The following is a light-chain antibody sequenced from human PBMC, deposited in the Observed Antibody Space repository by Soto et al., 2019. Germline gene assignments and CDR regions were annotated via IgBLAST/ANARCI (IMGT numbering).Light chain of an antibody. V-gene: IGKV3-20*01. Sequence: ESVLTQSPGTLSVYPGERATLSCRASQSLNSNSLAWYQQKPGQAPRLLIYNAYNRASGIPARFSGSGSGTDFTLTISRLEPEDFVVYHCQQYDGSPRTFGQGTKVEVK. J-gene: IGKJ1*01. CDR1: QSLNSNS. CDR2: NAY. CDR3: QQYDGSPRT.